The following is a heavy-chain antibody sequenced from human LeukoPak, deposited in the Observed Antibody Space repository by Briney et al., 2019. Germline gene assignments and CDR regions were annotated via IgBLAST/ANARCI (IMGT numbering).Heavy chain of an antibody. D-gene: IGHD3-22*01. J-gene: IGHJ4*02. CDR1: GYTFTGYF. CDR3: VSPGVYYDSSGYYPFDY. V-gene: IGHV1-2*02. CDR2: INPNSGAT. Sequence: ASVKVSCKASGYTFTGYFMHWVRQAPGQGLEWMAWINPNSGATNYAQTFRGRVTMTRDTSIRTAYMELSSLRSEDTAVYYCVSPGVYYDSSGYYPFDYWGQGTLVTVSS.